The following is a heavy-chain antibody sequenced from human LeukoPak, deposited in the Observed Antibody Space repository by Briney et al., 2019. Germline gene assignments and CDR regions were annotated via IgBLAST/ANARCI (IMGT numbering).Heavy chain of an antibody. CDR2: IIPIFGTA. J-gene: IGHJ4*02. CDR3: AREVVVAATGEDFYFDY. D-gene: IGHD2-15*01. V-gene: IGHV1-69*13. Sequence: ASVKVSCKASGGTFSSYAISWVRQAPGQGLEWMGGIIPIFGTANYAQKFQGRVTITADESTSTAYMELSSLRSEDTAVYYCAREVVVAATGEDFYFDYWGQGTLVTVSS. CDR1: GGTFSSYA.